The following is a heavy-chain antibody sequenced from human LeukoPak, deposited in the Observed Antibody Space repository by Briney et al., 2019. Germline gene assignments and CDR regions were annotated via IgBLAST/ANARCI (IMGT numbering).Heavy chain of an antibody. J-gene: IGHJ4*02. D-gene: IGHD2-15*01. Sequence: SETLSLTCTVSGGSISTYYWSWIRQPAGKGLEWIGRTSTSGSPNYDPSLKSRVTMSVDTSKNQFSLRLTSVTAADTAVYYCAREGRSSTPGYWGQGSLVTVSS. CDR2: TSTSGSP. V-gene: IGHV4-4*07. CDR1: GGSISTYY. CDR3: AREGRSSTPGY.